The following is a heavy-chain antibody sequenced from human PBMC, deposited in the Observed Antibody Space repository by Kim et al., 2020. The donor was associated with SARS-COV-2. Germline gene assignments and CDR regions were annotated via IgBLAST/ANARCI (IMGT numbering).Heavy chain of an antibody. D-gene: IGHD3-3*01. Sequence: SETLSLTCTVSGVSISTYYWTWIRQPPGKGLEWIGYVYYSGSTNYNPSLKSRLTLSVDTSKNQFSLKLTSVTAADTAVYYCASMTSSGRINTWGQGTLVTVSS. CDR3: ASMTSSGRINT. CDR1: GVSISTYY. CDR2: VYYSGST. J-gene: IGHJ4*02. V-gene: IGHV4-59*08.